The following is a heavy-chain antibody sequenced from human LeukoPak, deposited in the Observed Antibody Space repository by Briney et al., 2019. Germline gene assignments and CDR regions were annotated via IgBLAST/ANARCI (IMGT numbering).Heavy chain of an antibody. V-gene: IGHV3-23*01. CDR1: GFTFSRYA. CDR3: AKDSSVPYGITN. CDR2: IDGSGGNT. J-gene: IGHJ4*02. Sequence: GRSLRLSCVASGFTFSRYAMSWVRQAPGKGLEWVSAIDGSGGNTFYADSVKGRFTISRDNSKNTLFLHMNSLRAKDTAVYFCAKDSSVPYGITNWGQGTLVTVS. D-gene: IGHD4-17*01.